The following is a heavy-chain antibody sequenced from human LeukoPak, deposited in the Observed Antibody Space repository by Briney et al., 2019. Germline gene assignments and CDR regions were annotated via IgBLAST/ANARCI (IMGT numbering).Heavy chain of an antibody. J-gene: IGHJ4*02. D-gene: IGHD2-2*01. CDR1: GYTFTSYY. CDR3: ARSPLDCSSSSCRVFDY. CDR2: INPSGGST. V-gene: IGHV1-46*01. Sequence: GASVKVSCKASGYTFTSYYMHWVRQAPGQGLEWMGIINPSGGSTSYAQKFQGRVTMTRDTSISTAYMELSTLRSDDTAVYYCARSPLDCSSSSCRVFDYWGQGALVTVSS.